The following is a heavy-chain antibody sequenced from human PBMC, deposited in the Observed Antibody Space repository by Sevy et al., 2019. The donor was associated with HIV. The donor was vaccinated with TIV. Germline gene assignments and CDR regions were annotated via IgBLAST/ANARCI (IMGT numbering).Heavy chain of an antibody. CDR3: ARGWFGDPYYYYYMDV. CDR1: GYTFTSYG. J-gene: IGHJ6*03. D-gene: IGHD3-10*01. Sequence: ASVKVSCKASGYTFTSYGISWVRQAPGQGLEWMGWISAYNGNTNYAQKLQGRVTMTTDTSTSTAYMELRSLRSDDTAVYYCARGWFGDPYYYYYMDVWGKGTTVTVSS. V-gene: IGHV1-18*04. CDR2: ISAYNGNT.